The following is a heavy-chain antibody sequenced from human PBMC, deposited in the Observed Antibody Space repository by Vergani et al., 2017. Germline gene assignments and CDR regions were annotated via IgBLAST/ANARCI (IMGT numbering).Heavy chain of an antibody. CDR2: IKQDGSEK. Sequence: EVQLVESGGGLVQPGGSLRLSCAASGFTFSSYWMSWVRQAPGKGLEWVANIKQDGSEKYYVDSVKGRFTISRDNAKNSLYLQMNSLRAEDTAVYYCASSRWAVRLDYWGQGTLVTVSS. J-gene: IGHJ4*02. D-gene: IGHD4-23*01. CDR1: GFTFSSYW. V-gene: IGHV3-7*03. CDR3: ASSRWAVRLDY.